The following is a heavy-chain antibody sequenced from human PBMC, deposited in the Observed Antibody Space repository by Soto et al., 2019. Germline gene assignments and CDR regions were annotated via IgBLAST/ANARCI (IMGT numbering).Heavy chain of an antibody. V-gene: IGHV1-2*04. CDR1: GGTLRMYA. Sequence: GAPVEVSCKASGGTLRMYAIIGVRQAPGQGLEWMGWINPNSGGTNYAQKFQGWVTMTRDTSISTAYMELSRLRSDDTAVYYCASRDYGGNSPCDYRGQRTMVTISS. CDR2: INPNSGGT. CDR3: ASRDYGGNSPCDY. J-gene: IGHJ4*02. D-gene: IGHD4-17*01.